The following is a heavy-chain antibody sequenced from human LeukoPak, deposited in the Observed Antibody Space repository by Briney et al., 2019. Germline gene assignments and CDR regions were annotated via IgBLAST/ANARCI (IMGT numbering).Heavy chain of an antibody. V-gene: IGHV3-74*01. Sequence: PGGSLRLSCAASGFTFSSYWMHGVRQAPGKGLVWVSRINSDGSSTSYADSVRGRFTISRDNAKNTLYLQMNSLRAEDTAVYYCARDDVDCSSTSCYASGVDYWGQGTLVTVSS. D-gene: IGHD2-2*01. CDR1: GFTFSSYW. CDR3: ARDDVDCSSTSCYASGVDY. CDR2: INSDGSST. J-gene: IGHJ4*02.